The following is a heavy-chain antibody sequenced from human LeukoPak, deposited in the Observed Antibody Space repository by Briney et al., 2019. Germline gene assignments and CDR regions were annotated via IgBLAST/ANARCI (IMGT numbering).Heavy chain of an antibody. J-gene: IGHJ4*02. CDR2: INGDGRST. D-gene: IGHD1-14*01. CDR1: GFTFSRYW. V-gene: IGHV3-74*01. CDR3: ATLSMGVTGN. Sequence: HPGGSLRLSCAASGFTFSRYWMHWVRQAPGKGLVWVSGINGDGRSTAYADSVKGRFTISRDNAKNTLYLQMNSLRAEDPGVYYCATLSMGVTGNWGQGTLVTVSS.